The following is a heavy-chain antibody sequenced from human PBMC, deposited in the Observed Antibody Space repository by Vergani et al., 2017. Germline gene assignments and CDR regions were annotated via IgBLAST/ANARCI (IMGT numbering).Heavy chain of an antibody. CDR2: IYPADSDT. Sequence: EVELVQSGPEMRKPGESLKISCKGSEYSFGNYWIGWVRHMPGKGLEWMGIIYPADSDTRYSPSFQGQVTISADKSISTAFLQWDSLKASDTALCYCARHTTYTDSWGQGTLVTVSS. V-gene: IGHV5-51*01. CDR1: EYSFGNYW. D-gene: IGHD1-1*01. CDR3: ARHTTYTDS. J-gene: IGHJ4*02.